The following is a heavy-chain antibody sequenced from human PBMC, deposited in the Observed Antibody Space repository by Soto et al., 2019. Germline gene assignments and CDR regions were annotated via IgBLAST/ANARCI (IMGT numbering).Heavy chain of an antibody. Sequence: QVQLQQWGAGLLKPSETLSLTCAVYGGSFSGYYWSWIRQPPGKGLEWIGEINHSGSTNYNPSLKSRVTISVDTSKNQFSLKLSSVTAADTAVYYCARRSSAFWSGYSPFDYWGQGTLVTVSS. D-gene: IGHD3-3*01. V-gene: IGHV4-34*01. CDR2: INHSGST. J-gene: IGHJ4*02. CDR1: GGSFSGYY. CDR3: ARRSSAFWSGYSPFDY.